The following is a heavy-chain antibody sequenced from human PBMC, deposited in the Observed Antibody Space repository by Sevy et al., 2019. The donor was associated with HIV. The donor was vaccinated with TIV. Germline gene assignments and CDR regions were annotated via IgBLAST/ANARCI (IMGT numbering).Heavy chain of an antibody. CDR3: ARGYDFWSGYLPHPRRFDP. CDR2: IYYSGST. CDR1: GGSISSGGYY. J-gene: IGHJ5*02. V-gene: IGHV4-31*03. D-gene: IGHD3-3*01. Sequence: SETLSLTCTVSGGSISSGGYYWSWIRQHPGKGLEWIGYIYYSGSTYYNPSLKSRVTISVDTSKNQFSLKLSSVTAADTAVYYCARGYDFWSGYLPHPRRFDPWGQGTLVTVSS.